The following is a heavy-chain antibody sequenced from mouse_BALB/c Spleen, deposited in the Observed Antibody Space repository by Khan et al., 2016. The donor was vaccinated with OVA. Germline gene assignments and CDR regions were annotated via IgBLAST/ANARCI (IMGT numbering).Heavy chain of an antibody. D-gene: IGHD1-1*01. CDR1: GFTFSTYG. CDR2: VSTGGSYT. Sequence: EVELVESGGDLVQPGGSLKLSCAASGFTFSTYGMSWVRQTPDKRLEWVATVSTGGSYTYYPDSVKGRFTISRDNAKNTLYLQLSGLKSEDTAMFYWTKLAYYYDSEGFAYWGQGTLVTVSA. J-gene: IGHJ3*01. V-gene: IGHV5-6*01. CDR3: TKLAYYYDSEGFAY.